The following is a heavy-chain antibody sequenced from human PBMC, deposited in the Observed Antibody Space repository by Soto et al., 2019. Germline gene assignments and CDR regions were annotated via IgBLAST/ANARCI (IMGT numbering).Heavy chain of an antibody. V-gene: IGHV4-39*01. Sequence: SETLCLGCTVLGGSIHSISHYRDWNGEPSGLWLEWIGSIYYSGSTYYNPSLKSRVTISVDTSKNQFSLKLSSVTAADTAVYYCARQVPDIVVVPAAPTYYYYGMDVWGQGTTVT. CDR3: ARQVPDIVVVPAAPTYYYYGMDV. D-gene: IGHD2-2*01. CDR2: IYYSGST. J-gene: IGHJ6*02. CDR1: GGSIHSISHY.